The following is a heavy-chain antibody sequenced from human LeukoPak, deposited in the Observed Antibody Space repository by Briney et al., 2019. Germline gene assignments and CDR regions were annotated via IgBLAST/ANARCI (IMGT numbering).Heavy chain of an antibody. J-gene: IGHJ4*02. V-gene: IGHV3-30*02. Sequence: LGGSLRLSCAASAFTFSTYGMHWVRQAPGKGLEWVTFIHYDGSHRYYADSVKGRFTISRDNSKNTLYLQMNSLRVEDTAVYYCAKDQSGSYSNYFDYWGQGTVVTVSS. CDR1: AFTFSTYG. CDR3: AKDQSGSYSNYFDY. CDR2: IHYDGSHR. D-gene: IGHD1-26*01.